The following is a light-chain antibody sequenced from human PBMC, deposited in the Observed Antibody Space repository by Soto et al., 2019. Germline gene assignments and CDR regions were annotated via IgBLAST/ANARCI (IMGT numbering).Light chain of an antibody. CDR1: SSNIGGNS. V-gene: IGLV1-51*01. CDR2: DDN. CDR3: GSWDSSLSAYV. Sequence: QAVVTQPPSVSAAPGQKVTISCSGSSSNIGGNSVYWYQQLPGTAPKLLIYDDNKRPSGIPDRFSGSKSVTSATLGITGFQTGDEADYYCGSWDSSLSAYVFGTGTKLTVL. J-gene: IGLJ1*01.